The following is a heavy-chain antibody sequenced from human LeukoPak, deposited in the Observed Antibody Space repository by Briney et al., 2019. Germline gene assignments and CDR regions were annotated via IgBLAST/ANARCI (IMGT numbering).Heavy chain of an antibody. J-gene: IGHJ4*02. Sequence: PGGSLRLSCAASGFTVSSNYMSWVRQAPGKGLEWVSAISGSAGSTYYADSVKGRFTISRDNSKNTLYLQMNSLRAEDTAVYYCAKDSGEQLLDYWGQGTLVTVSS. D-gene: IGHD6-6*01. V-gene: IGHV3-23*01. CDR1: GFTVSSNY. CDR3: AKDSGEQLLDY. CDR2: ISGSAGST.